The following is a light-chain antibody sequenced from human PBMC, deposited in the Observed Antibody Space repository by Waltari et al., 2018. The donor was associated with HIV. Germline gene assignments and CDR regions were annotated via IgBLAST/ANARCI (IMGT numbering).Light chain of an antibody. J-gene: IGLJ1*01. CDR3: CSYAGSYTLV. CDR2: DVS. Sequence: QSALTQPRSVSGSPGQSVPISCTGTSRDVGGYNYVSWYQQHPGKAPKLMIYDVSTRPSGVPDRFSGSKSGNTASLTISGLQAEDEADYYCCSYAGSYTLVFGTGTKVTVL. CDR1: SRDVGGYNY. V-gene: IGLV2-11*01.